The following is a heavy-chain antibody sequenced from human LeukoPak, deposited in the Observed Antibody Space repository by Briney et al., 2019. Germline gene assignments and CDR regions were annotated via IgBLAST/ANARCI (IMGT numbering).Heavy chain of an antibody. Sequence: GASVKVSCKASGYTFSSYGISWVRQAPGQGLEWVGWISAYNGNTNYAQKLQGRVTITTHTSTSTAYMELRSLRSADPAVYYCERDSTVTTLDSWGQGNLVTVPS. D-gene: IGHD4-11*01. CDR1: GYTFSSYG. CDR2: ISAYNGNT. CDR3: ERDSTVTTLDS. J-gene: IGHJ5*01. V-gene: IGHV1-18*01.